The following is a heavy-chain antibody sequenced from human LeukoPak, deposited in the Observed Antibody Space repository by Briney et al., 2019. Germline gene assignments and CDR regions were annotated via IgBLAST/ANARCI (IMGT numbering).Heavy chain of an antibody. D-gene: IGHD3-10*01. CDR3: AREEITVVRGVHFDY. V-gene: IGHV4-61*02. CDR1: GGSISSGSYY. Sequence: SETLSLTCTVSGGSISSGSYYWRWIRQPGGAGLEWIERIYISGSTDYNPSLRSRFTISVDTSKNQFSLKLNSVTAADTAVYYCAREEITVVRGVHFDYWGQGTLVTVSS. CDR2: IYISGST. J-gene: IGHJ4*02.